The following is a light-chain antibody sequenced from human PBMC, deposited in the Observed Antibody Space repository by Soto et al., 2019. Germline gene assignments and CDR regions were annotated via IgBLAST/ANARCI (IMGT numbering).Light chain of an antibody. CDR3: QQHNDYSDVT. CDR1: QNIGSS. Sequence: DIQMTQSPSTLSASVGDRVTITCRASQNIGSSLAWYQHRPGKAPKLLIFNASTLQTGVPSRFSGSGFGTEFTLTITGLQPDDFATYYCQQHNDYSDVTFGQGTKLEIK. CDR2: NAS. J-gene: IGKJ2*01. V-gene: IGKV1-5*01.